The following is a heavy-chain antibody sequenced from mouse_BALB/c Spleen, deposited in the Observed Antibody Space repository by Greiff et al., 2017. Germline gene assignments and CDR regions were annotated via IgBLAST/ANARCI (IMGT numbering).Heavy chain of an antibody. Sequence: EVKVEESGPGLVKPSQSLSLTCTVTDYSITSDYAWNWIRQFPGNKLEWMGYISYSGSTSYNPSLKSRISITRDTSKNQFFLQLNSVTTEDTATYYCARYYDYEYYAMDYWGQGTSVTVSS. V-gene: IGHV3-2*02. CDR2: ISYSGST. J-gene: IGHJ4*01. CDR3: ARYYDYEYYAMDY. CDR1: DYSITSDYA. D-gene: IGHD2-4*01.